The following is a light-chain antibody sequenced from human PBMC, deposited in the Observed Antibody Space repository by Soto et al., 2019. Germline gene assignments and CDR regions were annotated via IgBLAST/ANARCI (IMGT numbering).Light chain of an antibody. CDR2: AAS. V-gene: IGKV1-6*01. CDR1: QDIKND. Sequence: AIQMTQSPSSLSASVGDSVTITCRASQDIKNDLGWYQQKPGKAPKLLISAASTLHNGVPSRFSGSGFGTHFTLSISNLQPEDFATYYGLQDYNYSWTFGQGTKVEIK. J-gene: IGKJ1*01. CDR3: LQDYNYSWT.